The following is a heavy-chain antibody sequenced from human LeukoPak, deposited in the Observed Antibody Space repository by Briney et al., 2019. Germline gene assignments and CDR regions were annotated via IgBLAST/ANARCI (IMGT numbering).Heavy chain of an antibody. CDR2: IIPIFGTA. Sequence: SVKVSCKASGGTFSSYAISWVRQAPRQGLEWMGGIIPIFGTANYAQKLQGRVTITADESKSTAYMEPSRLRSEDTVVYYCATQGRGEQLVEYYFDYWGQGTLVTASS. CDR1: GGTFSSYA. J-gene: IGHJ4*02. D-gene: IGHD6-13*01. CDR3: ATQGRGEQLVEYYFDY. V-gene: IGHV1-69*13.